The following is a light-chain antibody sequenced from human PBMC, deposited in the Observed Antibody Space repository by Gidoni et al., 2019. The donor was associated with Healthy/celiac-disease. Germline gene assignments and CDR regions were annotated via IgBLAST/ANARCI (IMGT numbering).Light chain of an antibody. V-gene: IGLV2-8*01. CDR1: SSDVGGYNY. CDR3: SSYAGSNNFEIGHVV. CDR2: EVS. J-gene: IGLJ2*01. Sequence: QSALTQPPSASGSPGQSVTISCTGTSSDVGGYNYVSWYQQHPGKAPKLMIYEVSKRPSGVPDRFSGSKSGNTASLTVSGLQAEDEADYYCSSYAGSNNFEIGHVVFGGGTKLTVL.